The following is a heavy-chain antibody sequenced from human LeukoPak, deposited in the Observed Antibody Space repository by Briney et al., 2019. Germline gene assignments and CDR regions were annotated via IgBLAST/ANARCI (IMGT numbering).Heavy chain of an antibody. CDR2: ISSNGGST. Sequence: GGSLRLSCSASGFXFSSYAIHWVRQAPGKGLEYVSAISSNGGSTYYADSVKGRFTISRDNSKNTLYLQMSSLRAEDTAVYYCVKDLLPGYSSGWSMNYWGQGTLVTVSS. CDR3: VKDLLPGYSSGWSMNY. D-gene: IGHD6-19*01. J-gene: IGHJ4*02. CDR1: GFXFSSYA. V-gene: IGHV3-64D*06.